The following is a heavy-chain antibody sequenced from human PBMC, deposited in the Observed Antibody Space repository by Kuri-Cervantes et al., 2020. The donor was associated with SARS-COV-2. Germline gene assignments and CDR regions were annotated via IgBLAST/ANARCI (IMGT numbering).Heavy chain of an antibody. CDR2: INHSGST. CDR1: GGSLSGYY. Sequence: SETLSLTCEVYGGSLSGYYWSWIRQPPGKGLEWIGEINHSGSTNYNPSLKSRVTISVDTSKNQFSLKLSSVTAADTAVYYCARGVGAAVAGTLITIYYYYGMDVWGQGTTVTVSS. D-gene: IGHD6-19*01. J-gene: IGHJ6*02. V-gene: IGHV4-34*01. CDR3: ARGVGAAVAGTLITIYYYYGMDV.